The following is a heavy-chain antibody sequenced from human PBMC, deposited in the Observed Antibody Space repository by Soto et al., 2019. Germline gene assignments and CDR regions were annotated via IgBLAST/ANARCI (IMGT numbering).Heavy chain of an antibody. CDR3: ARDPASYYYDSSGDFDY. CDR2: ISAYNGNT. V-gene: IGHV1-18*01. CDR1: GYTFTSYG. Sequence: QVQLVQSGAEVKKPGASVKVSCKASGYTFTSYGISWVRQAPGQGLEWMGWISAYNGNTNYAQKLQGRVTMTTDTPTSTAYMELRSLRSDDTAVYYCARDPASYYYDSSGDFDYWGQGTLVTVSS. J-gene: IGHJ4*02. D-gene: IGHD3-22*01.